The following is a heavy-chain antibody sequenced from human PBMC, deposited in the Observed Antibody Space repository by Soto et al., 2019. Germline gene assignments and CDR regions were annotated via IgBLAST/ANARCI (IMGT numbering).Heavy chain of an antibody. J-gene: IGHJ4*02. CDR3: AKDSTRLGYPDY. Sequence: QVQLVESGGGVVQPGRSLRLSCAASGFTFSSYGMHWVRQAPGKGLEGVAVISYDGSNKYYADSVKGRFTISRDNSKNTLYLQMNSLRAEDTAVYYCAKDSTRLGYPDYWGQGTLVTGSS. CDR2: ISYDGSNK. V-gene: IGHV3-30*18. CDR1: GFTFSSYG. D-gene: IGHD5-18*01.